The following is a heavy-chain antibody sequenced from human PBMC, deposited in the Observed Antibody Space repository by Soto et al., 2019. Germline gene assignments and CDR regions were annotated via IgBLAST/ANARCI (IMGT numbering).Heavy chain of an antibody. Sequence: QVQLVQSGAEVKKPGASVKVSCKASGYTFTTYDINWVRQATGQGLEWMGWMNPNSGDTGYAQKFQGRVTMTRNTSISTAYMELSSLRSEDTAVYYCARDASGWYELDYWGQGILVTVSS. CDR2: MNPNSGDT. V-gene: IGHV1-8*01. CDR1: GYTFTTYD. CDR3: ARDASGWYELDY. J-gene: IGHJ4*02. D-gene: IGHD6-19*01.